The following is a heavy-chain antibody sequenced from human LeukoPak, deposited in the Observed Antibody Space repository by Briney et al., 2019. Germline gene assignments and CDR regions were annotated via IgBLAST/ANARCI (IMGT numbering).Heavy chain of an antibody. CDR2: IYYSGST. J-gene: IGHJ4*02. CDR1: GGSISSSSYY. CDR3: ARGYDILTGTFDY. D-gene: IGHD3-9*01. Sequence: SETLSLTCTVSGGSISSSSYYWGWIRQPPGKGLEWIGSIYYSGSTYYNPSLKSRVTISVDTSKNQFSLKLSSVTAADTAVYYCARGYDILTGTFDYWGQGTLVTVSS. V-gene: IGHV4-39*07.